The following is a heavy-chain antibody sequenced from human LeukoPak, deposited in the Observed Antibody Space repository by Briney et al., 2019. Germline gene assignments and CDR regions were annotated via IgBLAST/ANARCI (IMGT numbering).Heavy chain of an antibody. D-gene: IGHD6-13*01. CDR3: ARGSLFSSSSWHVWFDP. CDR1: GYTFTSYG. Sequence: ASVKVSCKASGYTFTSYGISWVRQAPGQGLEWMGWISAYNGNTNYAQKLQGRVTMTTDTSTSTAYMELRSLRSDDTAVYYCARGSLFSSSSWHVWFDPWGQGTLVTVSS. J-gene: IGHJ5*02. CDR2: ISAYNGNT. V-gene: IGHV1-18*01.